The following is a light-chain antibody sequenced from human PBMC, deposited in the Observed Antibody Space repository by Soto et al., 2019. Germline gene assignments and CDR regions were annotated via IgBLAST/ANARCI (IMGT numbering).Light chain of an antibody. J-gene: IGKJ1*01. Sequence: DIQMTQYPSTLSASVGDTVTVTCGASQSVSGWLAWYQQKPGEAPKLLIYAASTLQSGVPPRFSGGGSGTEFTLTISSLQHDDFATYYCQQYGAFGQGTKVDIK. CDR1: QSVSGW. V-gene: IGKV1-5*01. CDR3: QQYGA. CDR2: AAS.